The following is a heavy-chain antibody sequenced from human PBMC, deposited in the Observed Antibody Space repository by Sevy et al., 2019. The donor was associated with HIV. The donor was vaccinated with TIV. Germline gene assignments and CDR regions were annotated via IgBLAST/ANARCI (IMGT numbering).Heavy chain of an antibody. V-gene: IGHV4-39*01. CDR1: GASISSSGYY. D-gene: IGHD6-19*01. CDR2: IRYSGST. Sequence: SETLSLTCTVSGASISSSGYYWGWIRQPPGMGLEWIASIRYSGSTYYNPSLRSRVTISADASKNQFSLKLNSVTAADTAVYYCAGPILTYRSGWSYYDHWGQGTVVTVSS. CDR3: AGPILTYRSGWSYYDH. J-gene: IGHJ4*02.